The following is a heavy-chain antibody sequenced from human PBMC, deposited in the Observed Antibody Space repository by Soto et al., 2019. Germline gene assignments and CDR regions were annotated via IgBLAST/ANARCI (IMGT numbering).Heavy chain of an antibody. D-gene: IGHD6-6*01. CDR3: ARGSGYSSSSRHNWFDP. V-gene: IGHV1-69*02. CDR1: GGTFSSYT. Sequence: QVQLVQSGAEVKKPGSSVKVSCKASGGTFSSYTISWVRQAPGQGLEWMGRIIPILGIANYAQKFQGRVTITADKSTNTAYMELSSLRSEDTAVYYCARGSGYSSSSRHNWFDPWGQGTLVTVSS. J-gene: IGHJ5*02. CDR2: IIPILGIA.